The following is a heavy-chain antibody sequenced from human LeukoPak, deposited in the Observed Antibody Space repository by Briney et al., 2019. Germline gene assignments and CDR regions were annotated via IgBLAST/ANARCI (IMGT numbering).Heavy chain of an antibody. D-gene: IGHD6-13*01. J-gene: IGHJ4*02. CDR3: ARDSGWFRFDY. V-gene: IGHV3-7*03. CDR1: GFTFSSFW. CDR2: IKEDGSQK. Sequence: GGSLRLSCAASGFTFSSFWMTWVRQAPGKGLEWVANIKEDGSQKYYVDSVKGRFTISRDNAKNSLFLQTNSLRADDTAVYYCARDSGWFRFDYWGQGTLVTVSS.